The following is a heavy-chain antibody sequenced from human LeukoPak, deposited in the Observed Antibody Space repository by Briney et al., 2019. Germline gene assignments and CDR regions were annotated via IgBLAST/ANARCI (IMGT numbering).Heavy chain of an antibody. J-gene: IGHJ4*02. CDR2: VSTTSSTI. D-gene: IGHD5-24*01. V-gene: IGHV3-21*01. CDR1: GFTFSDYA. CDR3: GRLPGDGFVKYYFDY. Sequence: PGGSLRLSCAASGFTFSDYAMEWVRQAPGKGLEWVSSVSTTSSTIYYADSVRGRFTISRDNAKNSLLLQINILGAEDPAVYYGGRLPGDGFVKYYFDYWGQGILVTVCS.